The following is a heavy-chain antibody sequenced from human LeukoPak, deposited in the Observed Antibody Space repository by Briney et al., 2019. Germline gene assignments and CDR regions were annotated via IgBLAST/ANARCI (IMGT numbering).Heavy chain of an antibody. CDR3: ARFPLGYGSGSDAFDI. V-gene: IGHV4-4*07. CDR2: IYISGST. J-gene: IGHJ3*02. Sequence: SETLSLNCTVSGGSISSYYWSWLRQPAGKGPEWIGRIYISGSTNYNPSLRSRVTMSLDTSKNQFSLKLSSVTAADTAVYYCARFPLGYGSGSDAFDIWGQGTMVTVSS. D-gene: IGHD3-10*01. CDR1: GGSISSYY.